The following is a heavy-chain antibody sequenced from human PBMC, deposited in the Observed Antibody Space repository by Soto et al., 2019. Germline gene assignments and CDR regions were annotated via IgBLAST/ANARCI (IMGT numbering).Heavy chain of an antibody. CDR2: IGAGGGDI. V-gene: IGHV3-23*01. Sequence: GGSLRLSCAASGFTFSTYAMSWVRQAPGKGLEWVSAIGAGGGDIYHADSVKGRFIISRDNSMNTVFLEMNSLRTDDTAVYYCARPRGYGVFDAYDIWGQGTVVTVSS. CDR3: ARPRGYGVFDAYDI. D-gene: IGHD4-17*01. J-gene: IGHJ3*02. CDR1: GFTFSTYA.